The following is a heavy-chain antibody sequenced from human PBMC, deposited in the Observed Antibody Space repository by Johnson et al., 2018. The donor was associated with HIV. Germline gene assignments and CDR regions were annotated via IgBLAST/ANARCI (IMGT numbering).Heavy chain of an antibody. V-gene: IGHV3-13*01. CDR2: IGTAGDT. CDR3: ARDRRYYGSGSYGGAFDI. D-gene: IGHD3-10*01. CDR1: GFTFSSYD. J-gene: IGHJ3*02. Sequence: VQLVESGGGLVQPGGSLRLSCAASGFTFSSYDMHWVRQGTGKGLEWVSTIGTAGDTSYAGSVKGRFTISRENAKNSLYLQMNSLRAGDMAVYYCARDRRYYGSGSYGGAFDIWGQGTKVTVSS.